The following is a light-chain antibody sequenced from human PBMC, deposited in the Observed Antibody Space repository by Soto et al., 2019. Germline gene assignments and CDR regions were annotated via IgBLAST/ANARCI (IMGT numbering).Light chain of an antibody. CDR2: DTS. CDR1: QSVSSSY. J-gene: IGKJ1*01. V-gene: IGKV3-20*01. CDR3: QQYDSSPWT. Sequence: EIVLTQSPGTLSLSPGERATLSCRASQSVSSSYLAWYQQTPGQAPRLLVYDTSYRATGVPGRFSGSGSGTDFTLTISRLEPEDSAVYYCQQYDSSPWTFGQGTKVEIK.